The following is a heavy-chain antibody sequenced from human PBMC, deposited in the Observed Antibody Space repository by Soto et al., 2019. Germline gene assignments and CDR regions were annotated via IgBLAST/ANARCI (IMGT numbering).Heavy chain of an antibody. CDR2: ISAYNGNT. D-gene: IGHD6-19*01. J-gene: IGHJ2*01. CDR1: GYTITSYG. V-gene: IGHV1-18*01. Sequence: ALVKLSCKTSGYTITSYGISWVRKKNGQGLEWMGWISAYNGNTNYAQKLQGRVTMTTDTSTSTAYMELRSLRSDDTAVYYCAREENSSGWYGYFDLWGRGTLVTVSS. CDR3: AREENSSGWYGYFDL.